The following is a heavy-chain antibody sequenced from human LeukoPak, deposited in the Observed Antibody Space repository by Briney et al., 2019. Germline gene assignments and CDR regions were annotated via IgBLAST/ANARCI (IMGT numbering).Heavy chain of an antibody. CDR2: IYSRVT. J-gene: IGHJ5*02. V-gene: IGHV4-4*07. Sequence: SETLSLTCTVSGGSISSYYLSWIRQPAGKGLEWIGRIYSRVTTYNPSLKSRVTMSADTSRNHVSLTLNSVTAADTAVYYCARVSGTTGEVKFDPWGQGTLVTVSS. CDR1: GGSISSYY. D-gene: IGHD3-10*01. CDR3: ARVSGTTGEVKFDP.